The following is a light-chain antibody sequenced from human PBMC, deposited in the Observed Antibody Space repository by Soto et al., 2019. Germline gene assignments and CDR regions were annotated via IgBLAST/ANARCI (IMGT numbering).Light chain of an antibody. Sequence: MVLTQSPGPLSLSPGERATLSCRASQRVSHHHLAWYQQKPGQAPRLLIYGASNRATGIPDRFSGSGSGTDFTLTISRLETEDFAVYYCQQYGSSGTFGQGTKVDIK. V-gene: IGKV3-20*01. CDR1: QRVSHHH. CDR2: GAS. CDR3: QQYGSSGT. J-gene: IGKJ1*01.